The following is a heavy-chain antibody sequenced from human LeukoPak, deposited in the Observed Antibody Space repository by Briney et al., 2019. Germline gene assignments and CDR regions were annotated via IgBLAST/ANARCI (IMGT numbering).Heavy chain of an antibody. V-gene: IGHV3-15*01. CDR1: GFTFSNAW. Sequence: GGSLRLSCAASGFTFSNAWMSWVRQAPGKGLEWVGRIKSKTDGGTTDYAAPVKGRFTISRDDSKNTLYLQMNSLKTEDTAVYYCTTAYLPGPVLRFLEWPDYYFDYWGQGTLVTVSS. D-gene: IGHD3-3*01. CDR3: TTAYLPGPVLRFLEWPDYYFDY. CDR2: IKSKTDGGTT. J-gene: IGHJ4*02.